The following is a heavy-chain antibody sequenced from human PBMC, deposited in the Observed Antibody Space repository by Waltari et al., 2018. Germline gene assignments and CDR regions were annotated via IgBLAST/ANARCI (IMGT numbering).Heavy chain of an antibody. D-gene: IGHD2-21*01. J-gene: IGHJ6*02. V-gene: IGHV4-59*01. Sequence: QVQLQESGPGLVKPSETLSLSCTVSGASLTTYYWRWIRRPPGKGLEYIVYIHDSGDTNYSPSLRSRVSMSLDTSKNQFSLKISSVTAADSAVYYCARVHGSESPLAWGTDVWGQGTAVTVSS. CDR2: IHDSGDT. CDR3: ARVHGSESPLAWGTDV. CDR1: GASLTTYY.